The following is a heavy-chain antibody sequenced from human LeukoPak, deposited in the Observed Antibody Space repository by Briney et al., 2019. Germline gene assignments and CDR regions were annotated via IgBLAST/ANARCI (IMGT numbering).Heavy chain of an antibody. V-gene: IGHV5-51*01. J-gene: IGHJ3*02. Sequence: GESLKISCKGSGYSFTSHWIGWVRQMPGKGLEWMGIIYPGDSDTRYSPSFQGQVTISADKSISTPYLQWSSLKASDTAMYYCARQIRESGVAFDIWGQGTMVTVSS. D-gene: IGHD3-10*01. CDR3: ARQIRESGVAFDI. CDR1: GYSFTSHW. CDR2: IYPGDSDT.